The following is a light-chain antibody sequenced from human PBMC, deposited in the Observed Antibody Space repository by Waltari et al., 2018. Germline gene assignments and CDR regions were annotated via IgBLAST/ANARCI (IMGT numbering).Light chain of an antibody. CDR1: QILVHSDGNTY. V-gene: IGKV2-30*02. CDR3: MQGTHRPPYT. Sequence: DVVMTQSPLSLPVTLGQPASISCRSSQILVHSDGNTYLNWFQQRPGQSPRRLIYKVSNRDSGVPDRFSGSGSGTDFTLKISRVEAEDGGVYFCMQGTHRPPYTFGQGTKLEIK. J-gene: IGKJ2*01. CDR2: KVS.